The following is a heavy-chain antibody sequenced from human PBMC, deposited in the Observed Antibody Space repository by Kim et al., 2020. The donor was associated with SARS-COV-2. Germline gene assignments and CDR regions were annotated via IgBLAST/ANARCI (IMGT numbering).Heavy chain of an antibody. D-gene: IGHD2-15*01. V-gene: IGHV3-30*18. Sequence: GGSLRLSCAASGFTFSSYGMHWVRQAPGKGLEWVAVISYDGSNKYYADSVKGRFTISRDNSKNTLYLQMNSLRAEDTAVYYCAKAYGLYCSGGSCYSGYFDYWGQGTLVTVSS. CDR2: ISYDGSNK. CDR3: AKAYGLYCSGGSCYSGYFDY. CDR1: GFTFSSYG. J-gene: IGHJ4*02.